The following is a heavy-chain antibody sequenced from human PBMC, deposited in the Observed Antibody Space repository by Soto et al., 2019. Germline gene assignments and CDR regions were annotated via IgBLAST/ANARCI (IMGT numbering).Heavy chain of an antibody. CDR1: GFTFSSYG. CDR3: AKSRIVGAWDDAFDI. V-gene: IGHV3-30*18. J-gene: IGHJ3*02. CDR2: ISYDGSNK. D-gene: IGHD1-26*01. Sequence: GGSLRLSCAASGFTFSSYGMHWVRQAPGKGLEWVAVISYDGSNKYYADSVKGRFTISRDNSKNTLYLQMNSLRAEDTAVYYCAKSRIVGAWDDAFDIWGQGTMVTVSS.